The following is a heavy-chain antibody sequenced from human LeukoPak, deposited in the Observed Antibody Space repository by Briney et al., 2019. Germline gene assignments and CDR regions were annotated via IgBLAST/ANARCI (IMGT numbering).Heavy chain of an antibody. D-gene: IGHD6-13*01. J-gene: IGHJ5*02. Sequence: SETLSLTCTVSGGSISSYYWSWIRQPPGKGLEWTGYIYYSGSTNYNPSLKSRVTISVDTSKNQFSLKLSSVTAADTAVYYCAREYSRRPYSRGWFDPWGQGTLVTVSS. V-gene: IGHV4-59*01. CDR1: GGSISSYY. CDR2: IYYSGST. CDR3: AREYSRRPYSRGWFDP.